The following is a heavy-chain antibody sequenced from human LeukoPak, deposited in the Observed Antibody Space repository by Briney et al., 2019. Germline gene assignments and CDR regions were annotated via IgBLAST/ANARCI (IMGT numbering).Heavy chain of an antibody. CDR2: INPNTGGT. J-gene: IGHJ4*02. D-gene: IGHD3-22*01. V-gene: IGHV1-2*02. Sequence: GASVKVSCKASGYIFTGYYMHWVRQAPGQGLEWMGWINPNTGGTHYAQKFQGRVTMTRDTSISTAYVELSRLRSDDTAVYYCAREGYDSSGYFFDFWGQGILVTVSS. CDR1: GYIFTGYY. CDR3: AREGYDSSGYFFDF.